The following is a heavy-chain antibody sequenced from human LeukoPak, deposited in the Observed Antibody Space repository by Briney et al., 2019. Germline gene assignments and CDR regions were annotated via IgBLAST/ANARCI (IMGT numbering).Heavy chain of an antibody. CDR1: GGSISSGSYY. CDR3: ARVSGFYYDSSSI. Sequence: SETLSLTCTVSGGSISSGSYYWSWIRQPAGKGLEWIGRIYTSGSTNYNPSLKSRVTISVDTSKNQFSLKLSSVTAADTAVYYCARVSGFYYDSSSIWGQGTMVTVSS. J-gene: IGHJ3*02. CDR2: IYTSGST. V-gene: IGHV4-61*02. D-gene: IGHD3-22*01.